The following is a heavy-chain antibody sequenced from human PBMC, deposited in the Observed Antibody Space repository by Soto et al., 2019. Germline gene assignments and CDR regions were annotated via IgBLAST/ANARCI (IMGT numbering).Heavy chain of an antibody. V-gene: IGHV4-39*01. Sequence: SETLSLTCTVSGGSISSSSYYWGWIRQPPGKGLEWIGSIYYSGSTYYNPSLKSRVTISVDTSKNQFSLKLSSVTAADTAVYYCGFLERSSYYGMDVWGQGTTVTVSS. J-gene: IGHJ6*02. CDR2: IYYSGST. CDR3: GFLERSSYYGMDV. D-gene: IGHD3-3*01. CDR1: GGSISSSSYY.